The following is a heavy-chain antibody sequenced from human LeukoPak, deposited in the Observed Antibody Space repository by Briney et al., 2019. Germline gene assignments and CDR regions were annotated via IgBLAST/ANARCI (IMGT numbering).Heavy chain of an antibody. CDR1: GFTINSNY. CDR2: IYRPGST. J-gene: IGHJ4*02. CDR3: ARLKNYGDYGY. V-gene: IGHV3-53*01. D-gene: IGHD4-17*01. Sequence: GGSLRLSCAASGFTINSNYMSWVRQPPGKGLEWVSVIYRPGSTYYADSVKGRFTISRDNSKNTLYLQMNSLRADDTAVYYCARLKNYGDYGYWGQGTLVTVSS.